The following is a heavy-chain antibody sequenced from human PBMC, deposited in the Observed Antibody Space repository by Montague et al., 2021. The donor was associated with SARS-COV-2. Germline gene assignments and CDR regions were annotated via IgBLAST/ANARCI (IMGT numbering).Heavy chain of an antibody. D-gene: IGHD6-13*01. CDR3: VRPSMVLEL. CDR1: GGSISFYY. CDR2: IYYSGST. J-gene: IGHJ4*02. V-gene: IGHV4-59*12. Sequence: SETLSLTCTVSGGSISFYYWSWIRQPPGQGLEWIGYIYYSGSTNYNPSLKSRVTISLDTSKNQFYLRLNSVTAADTAVYYCVRPSMVLELWGQGTLVTVSS.